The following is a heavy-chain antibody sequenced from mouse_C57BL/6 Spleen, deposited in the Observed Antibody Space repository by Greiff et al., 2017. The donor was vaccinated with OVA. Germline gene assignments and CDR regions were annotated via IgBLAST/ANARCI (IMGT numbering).Heavy chain of an antibody. CDR3: ARTRDYDEECAY. D-gene: IGHD2-4*01. V-gene: IGHV1-54*01. J-gene: IGHJ3*01. Sequence: QVQLQQSGAELVRPGTSVKVSCKASGYAFTNYLIEWVKQRPGQGLEWIGVINPGSGGTNYNEKFKGKATLTADKSSSTAYMQLSSLTSEDSAVYFCARTRDYDEECAYWGQGTLVTVSA. CDR1: GYAFTNYL. CDR2: INPGSGGT.